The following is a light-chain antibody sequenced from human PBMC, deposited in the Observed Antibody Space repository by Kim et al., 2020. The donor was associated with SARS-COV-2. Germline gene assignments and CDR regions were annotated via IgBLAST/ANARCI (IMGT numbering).Light chain of an antibody. CDR1: TSDVGANNY. CDR2: ELT. Sequence: QSVLTQPPSASGSPGQSVAISCTGTTSDVGANNYVSWYQQYSGKAPKLILYELTKRPSGVPDRFSGSKSGNTASLTVSGLQAEDEAHYYCSSYAGTNNVRFGGGTQLTVL. J-gene: IGLJ2*01. V-gene: IGLV2-8*01. CDR3: SSYAGTNNVR.